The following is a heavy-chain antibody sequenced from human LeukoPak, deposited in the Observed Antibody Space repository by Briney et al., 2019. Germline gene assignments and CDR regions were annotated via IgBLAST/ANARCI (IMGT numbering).Heavy chain of an antibody. CDR1: GFTFSTYW. V-gene: IGHV3-74*01. D-gene: IGHD3-10*01. CDR3: VLLSLTPG. J-gene: IGHJ4*02. CDR2: ISSDGTNA. Sequence: GGSLRLSCAASGFTFSTYWMHWVRQVPEKGLVWVSRISSDGTNANYADSVKGRFTISRDNAKNTLYLQMNSLRAEDTAVYYCVLLSLTPGWGQGTLVTVSS.